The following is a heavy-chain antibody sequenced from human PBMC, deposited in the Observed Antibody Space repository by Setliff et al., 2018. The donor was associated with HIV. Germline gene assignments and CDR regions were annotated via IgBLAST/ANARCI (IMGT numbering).Heavy chain of an antibody. CDR3: ARAPFTSGHYGADY. J-gene: IGHJ4*01. V-gene: IGHV1-46*02. CDR1: GYTFNNYY. Sequence: GASVKVSCKASGYTFNNYYMHWVRQAPGQGLEWMGIINPRDGSTGYAQRFQGRVTMTRDTSRGTVYMELRSLRSGDTAVYCCARAPFTSGHYGADYWGQGTLVTVSS. CDR2: INPRDGST. D-gene: IGHD3-10*01.